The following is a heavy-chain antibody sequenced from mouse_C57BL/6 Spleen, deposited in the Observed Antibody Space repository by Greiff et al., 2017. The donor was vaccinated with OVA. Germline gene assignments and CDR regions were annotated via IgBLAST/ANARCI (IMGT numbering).Heavy chain of an antibody. CDR3: AREGNYGSSYDYAMDY. V-gene: IGHV1-55*01. Sequence: VKLQQPGAELVKPGASVKMSCKASGYTFTSYWITWVKQRPGQGLEWIGDIYPGSGSTNYNEKFKSKATLTVDTSSSTAYMQLSSLTSEDSAVYYCAREGNYGSSYDYAMDYWGQGTSVTVSS. D-gene: IGHD1-1*01. CDR1: GYTFTSYW. CDR2: IYPGSGST. J-gene: IGHJ4*01.